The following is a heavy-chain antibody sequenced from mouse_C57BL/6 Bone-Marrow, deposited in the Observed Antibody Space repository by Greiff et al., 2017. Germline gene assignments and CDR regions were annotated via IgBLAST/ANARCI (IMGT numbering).Heavy chain of an antibody. CDR3: ARERIITTVVPFSY. V-gene: IGHV1-54*01. J-gene: IGHJ3*01. CDR2: INPGSGGT. CDR1: GYAFTNYL. D-gene: IGHD1-1*01. Sequence: VHLVESGAELVRPGTSVKVSCKASGYAFTNYLIEWVKQRPGQGLEWIGVINPGSGGTNYNEKFKGKATLTADKSSSTAYMQLSSLTSEDSAVYFCARERIITTVVPFSYWGQGTLVTVSA.